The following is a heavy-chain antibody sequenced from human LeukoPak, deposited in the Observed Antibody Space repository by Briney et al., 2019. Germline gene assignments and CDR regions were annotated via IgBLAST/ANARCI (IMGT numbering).Heavy chain of an antibody. CDR1: GFTFSSYW. J-gene: IGHJ6*02. V-gene: IGHV3-74*01. Sequence: SGGSLRLSCAASGFTFSSYWMHWVRQAPGKGLVWVSCINGDGSSTNYADSVRGRFTISRDNAKNTLYLQMNSLRAEDTAVFYCARDPYSGYDRSLDVWGQGTTVTVSS. D-gene: IGHD5-12*01. CDR2: INGDGSST. CDR3: ARDPYSGYDRSLDV.